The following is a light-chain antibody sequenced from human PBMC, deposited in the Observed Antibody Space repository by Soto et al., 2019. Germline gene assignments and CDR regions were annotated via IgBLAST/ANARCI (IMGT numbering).Light chain of an antibody. CDR3: QHYGRSPL. CDR2: ATS. CDR1: ESIINDY. V-gene: IGKV3-20*01. Sequence: EFVLTQSPGTLSLSPGETATLSCRASESIINDYSAWYQQRPGQPPRLLIYATSKRAPGIPDRFSGSGSGTDFTLTISRLESEGFAVYYCQHYGRSPLFGQGTRLEIK. J-gene: IGKJ5*01.